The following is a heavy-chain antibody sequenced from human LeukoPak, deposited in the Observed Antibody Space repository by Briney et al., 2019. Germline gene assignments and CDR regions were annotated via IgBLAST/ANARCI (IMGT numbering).Heavy chain of an antibody. J-gene: IGHJ4*02. CDR1: GGSISSGSYY. D-gene: IGHD4-23*01. V-gene: IGHV4-61*02. Sequence: PSQTLSLTCTVSGGSISSGSYYWNWIRQPAGRGLEWIGRIYSSGSTNYNPSLKSRITISVGTATNHFSMRLTSVTAADTAVYYCARFTVVYFDYWGQGTLVTVSS. CDR3: ARFTVVYFDY. CDR2: IYSSGST.